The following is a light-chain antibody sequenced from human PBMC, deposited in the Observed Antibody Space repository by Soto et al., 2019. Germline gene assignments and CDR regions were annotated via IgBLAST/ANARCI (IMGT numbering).Light chain of an antibody. Sequence: EIVMTLSPATLSVSPGESATLSCRASQSVSSNLQWYQQKPAQTPSLRIYGATTRATSIPARFSGSGSETEFTLTISSPQSEAFAVYYCHQYNNWPSLTLRQGTRLE. CDR1: QSVSSN. CDR3: HQYNNWPSLT. J-gene: IGKJ5*01. V-gene: IGKV3-15*01. CDR2: GAT.